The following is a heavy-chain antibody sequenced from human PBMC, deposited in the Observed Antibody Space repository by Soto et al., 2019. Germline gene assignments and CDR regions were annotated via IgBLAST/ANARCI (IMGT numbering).Heavy chain of an antibody. CDR2: IYYSGST. CDR1: GGSISSGGYY. V-gene: IGHV4-31*03. Sequence: SETLSLTCTVSGGSISSGGYYWSWIRQHPGKGLEWIGYIYYSGSTYYNPSLKSRVTISVDTSKNQFSLKLSSVTAADTAVYYCARVSGGYYYYYGMDVWGQGTTVTVS. J-gene: IGHJ6*02. CDR3: ARVSGGYYYYYGMDV. D-gene: IGHD3-16*01.